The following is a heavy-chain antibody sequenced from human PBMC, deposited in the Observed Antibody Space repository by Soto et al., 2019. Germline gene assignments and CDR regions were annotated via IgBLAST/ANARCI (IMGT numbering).Heavy chain of an antibody. CDR1: GGTFSSYA. V-gene: IGHV1-69*12. CDR2: IIPMFGTT. D-gene: IGHD1-26*01. J-gene: IGHJ4*02. CDR3: VRDGAGMGATFDY. Sequence: QVQLVQSGAVVKKPGSSVKVSCKASGGTFSSYAMNWVRQAPGPGLEWMGGIIPMFGTTTYAQKFQGRVTITADESTSTVYMELTGLTSDDTAVYDCVRDGAGMGATFDYWGQGTLVTVSS.